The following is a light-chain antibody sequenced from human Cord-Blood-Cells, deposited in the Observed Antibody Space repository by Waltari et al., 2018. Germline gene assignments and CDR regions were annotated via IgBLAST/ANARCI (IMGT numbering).Light chain of an antibody. Sequence: DIQMTQSPSSLSASVGDRDTITCWASQSIISYLNWYQQKPGKAPKLLIYAASSLQSGVPSRFSGSGSGTDFTLTISSLQPEDFATYYCQQSYSTPRTFGQGTRLEIK. CDR1: QSIISY. V-gene: IGKV1-39*01. CDR3: QQSYSTPRT. J-gene: IGKJ5*01. CDR2: AAS.